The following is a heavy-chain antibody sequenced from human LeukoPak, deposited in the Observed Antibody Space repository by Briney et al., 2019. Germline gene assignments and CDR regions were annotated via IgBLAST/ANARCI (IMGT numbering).Heavy chain of an antibody. CDR2: FRGDGGST. CDR3: AKDGYGSGGRWFDP. D-gene: IGHD3-10*01. J-gene: IGHJ5*02. Sequence: GGSLRLSCEVSGFTFSTFGMNWLRQAPGKGLEWVSSFRGDGGSTYYAESVKGRFTISRDNSKNTVYLQMNNLRVEDTAIYYCAKDGYGSGGRWFDPWGQGTLVTVSS. V-gene: IGHV3-23*01. CDR1: GFTFSTFG.